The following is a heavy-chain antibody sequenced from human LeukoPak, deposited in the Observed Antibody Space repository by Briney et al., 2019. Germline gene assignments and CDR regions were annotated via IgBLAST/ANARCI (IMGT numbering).Heavy chain of an antibody. CDR3: ARGPPRGKYYYMDV. CDR1: GFPFAAYD. D-gene: IGHD1-1*01. Sequence: GGSLRLSCATSGFPFAAYDMHWVRQAPGKGLEWVSAFGSAGDTYYPGAVKGRFTISRDYAKNSLYLQMNSLTAGDTAVYYCARGPPRGKYYYMDVWGKGTTVTVSS. CDR2: FGSAGDT. J-gene: IGHJ6*03. V-gene: IGHV3-13*01.